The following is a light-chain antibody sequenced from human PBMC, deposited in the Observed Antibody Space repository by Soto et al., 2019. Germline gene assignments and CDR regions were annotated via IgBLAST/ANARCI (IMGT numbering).Light chain of an antibody. Sequence: DIVMTQSPDSLTVSLGERATINCKASQPVLRSSNNKNHLAWYQQKPAQSPKMLISWASTRESGVPDRFSGSGSGTEFTLTSSSLQAEDAAVSYCQQYYDVPVTFGQGTRLEIK. CDR1: QPVLRSSNNKNH. CDR2: WAS. CDR3: QQYYDVPVT. J-gene: IGKJ5*01. V-gene: IGKV4-1*01.